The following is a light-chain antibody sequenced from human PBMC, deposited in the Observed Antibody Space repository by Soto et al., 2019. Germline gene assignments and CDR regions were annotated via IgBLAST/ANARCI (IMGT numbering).Light chain of an antibody. Sequence: DIQLTQSPSFLSASLGDRVTITCRASQGIGSYLAWYQQKPGKAPRLLIYAASTLQSGVPSRFSGSGSDTEFTLTISSLQPEDFETYYRQQPNNYPLTFGGGTKVDIX. CDR2: AAS. CDR3: QQPNNYPLT. V-gene: IGKV1-9*01. J-gene: IGKJ4*01. CDR1: QGIGSY.